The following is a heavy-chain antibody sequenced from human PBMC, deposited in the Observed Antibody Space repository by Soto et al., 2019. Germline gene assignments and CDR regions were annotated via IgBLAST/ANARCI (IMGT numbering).Heavy chain of an antibody. CDR1: GFTFSSYW. CDR2: IKQDGSET. J-gene: IGHJ4*02. Sequence: HGGSLRLSFGASGFTFSSYWMNWVRQAPGKGLEWVANIKQDGSETSYVDSVKGRFTISRDNAKNSLYLQMDSLRAEDTAVYYCARVDDSAWYTRDYWGQGTLVTVSS. V-gene: IGHV3-7*01. CDR3: ARVDDSAWYTRDY. D-gene: IGHD6-19*01.